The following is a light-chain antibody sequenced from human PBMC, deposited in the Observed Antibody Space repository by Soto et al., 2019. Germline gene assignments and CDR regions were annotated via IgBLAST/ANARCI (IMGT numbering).Light chain of an antibody. J-gene: IGKJ4*01. V-gene: IGKV3-15*01. Sequence: EIVMTQSPATLSVSPGGRATLSCRASQSISDTLAWYQQKPGQAPRLLIYSASRGATGFPARFSGSGSGTDFTLTISCLQSEDFATYYCQQYYSFPLTFGGGTKVDIK. CDR2: SAS. CDR3: QQYYSFPLT. CDR1: QSISDT.